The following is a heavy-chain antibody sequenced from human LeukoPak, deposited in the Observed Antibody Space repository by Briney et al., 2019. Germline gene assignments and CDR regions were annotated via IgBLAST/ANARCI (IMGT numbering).Heavy chain of an antibody. Sequence: GGSLRLSCAASGFTFSSYAMNWARQAPGKGLEWVSAISGSGASTYYADSVKGRFTISRDNAKNSLYLQMNSLRAEDTAVYYCARDSGHYYYYWGQGTLVTVSS. V-gene: IGHV3-23*01. J-gene: IGHJ4*02. CDR2: ISGSGAST. D-gene: IGHD3-22*01. CDR3: ARDSGHYYYY. CDR1: GFTFSSYA.